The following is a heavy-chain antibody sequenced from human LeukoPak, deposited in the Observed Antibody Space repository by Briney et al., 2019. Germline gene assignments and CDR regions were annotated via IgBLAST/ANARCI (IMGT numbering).Heavy chain of an antibody. J-gene: IGHJ6*04. V-gene: IGHV3-21*01. Sequence: PGGSLRLSCAASGFTFSSYSMNWVRQATGKGLEWVSSISSSSSYIYYADSVKGRFTISRDNAKNSLYLQMNSLRAEDTAVYYCASRITMVRGVIKVSYYYYGMDVWGKGTTVTVSS. CDR2: ISSSSSYI. D-gene: IGHD3-10*01. CDR3: ASRITMVRGVIKVSYYYYGMDV. CDR1: GFTFSSYS.